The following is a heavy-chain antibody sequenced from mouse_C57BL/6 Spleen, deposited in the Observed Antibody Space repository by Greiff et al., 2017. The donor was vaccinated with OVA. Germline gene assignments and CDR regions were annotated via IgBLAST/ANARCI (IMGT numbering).Heavy chain of an antibody. J-gene: IGHJ4*01. CDR1: GFTFSNYW. Sequence: EVKVVESGGGLVQPGGSMKLSCVASGFTFSNYWMNWVRQSPEKGLEWVAQIRLKSDNYATHYAESVKGRFTISRDDSKSSVYLQMNNLRAEDTGIYYCTGHSNEYYYAMDYWGQGTSVTVSS. CDR2: IRLKSDNYAT. V-gene: IGHV6-3*01. D-gene: IGHD2-5*01. CDR3: TGHSNEYYYAMDY.